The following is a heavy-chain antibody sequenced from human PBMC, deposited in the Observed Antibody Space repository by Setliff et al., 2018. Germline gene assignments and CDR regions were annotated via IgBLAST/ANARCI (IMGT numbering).Heavy chain of an antibody. CDR3: ARDQWVRSPPLYFSYSMDV. CDR1: GGSISSYY. Sequence: SETLSLTCTVSGGSISSYYWSWIRKPPGKGLEWIGYIYNSGNTNYNPSLKSRVTVSLDTSKNQFSLKLTSMTAADTAVYYCARDQWVRSPPLYFSYSMDVWGQGTTVTVSS. D-gene: IGHD5-12*01. CDR2: IYNSGNT. J-gene: IGHJ6*02. V-gene: IGHV4-59*12.